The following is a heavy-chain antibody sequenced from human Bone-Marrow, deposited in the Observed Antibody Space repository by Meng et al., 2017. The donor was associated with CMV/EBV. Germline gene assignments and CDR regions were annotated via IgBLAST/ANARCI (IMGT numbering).Heavy chain of an antibody. Sequence: SETLSLTCAVYGGSFSGYYWSWIRQPPGKGLEWIGEINHSGSTNYNPSLKSRVTISVDTSKNQFSLKLSSVTAADTAVYYCARDRNGSRFLVYGMDVWGQGTTVTVSS. J-gene: IGHJ6*02. CDR1: GGSFSGYY. CDR2: INHSGST. V-gene: IGHV4-34*01. D-gene: IGHD3-3*01. CDR3: ARDRNGSRFLVYGMDV.